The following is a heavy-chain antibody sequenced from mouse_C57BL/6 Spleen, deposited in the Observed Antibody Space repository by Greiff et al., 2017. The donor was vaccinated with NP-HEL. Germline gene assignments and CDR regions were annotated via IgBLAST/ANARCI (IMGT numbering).Heavy chain of an antibody. CDR3: TRIYYYGSSRYFDV. Sequence: VQLQQSGAELFRPGASVTLSCKASGYTFTDYEMHWVKQTPVHGLEWIGASSPETGGTAYNQKFKGKAILTADKSSSTAYMELRSLTSEDSAVYYCTRIYYYGSSRYFDVWGTGTTVT. V-gene: IGHV1-15*01. CDR1: GYTFTDYE. J-gene: IGHJ1*03. D-gene: IGHD1-1*01. CDR2: SSPETGGT.